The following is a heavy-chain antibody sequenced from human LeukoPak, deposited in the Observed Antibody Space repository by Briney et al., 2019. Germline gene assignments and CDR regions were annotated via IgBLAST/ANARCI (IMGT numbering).Heavy chain of an antibody. V-gene: IGHV4-34*01. CDR3: ARGQDGYSYGRYYYYYYMDV. D-gene: IGHD5-18*01. CDR2: INHSGST. CDR1: GGSFSGYY. J-gene: IGHJ6*03. Sequence: SETLSLTCVVYGGSFSGYYWSWIRQPPGKGLEWIGEINHSGSTNYNPSLKSRVSILVDTSKNQFSLKLSSVTAADSAVYYCARGQDGYSYGRYYYYYYMDVWGKGTTVTISS.